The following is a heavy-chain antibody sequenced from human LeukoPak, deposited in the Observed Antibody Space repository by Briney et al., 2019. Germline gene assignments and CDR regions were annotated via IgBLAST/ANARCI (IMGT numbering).Heavy chain of an antibody. Sequence: GGSLRLSCAASGFTFSSYWMGWVRQAPGKGLEWVANIKQDGSEKYYVDSVKGRFTISRDNAKKSLYLQMNSLRAEDTAVYYCARVNGYCSSTSCRHEFDYWGQGTLVTVSS. CDR2: IKQDGSEK. V-gene: IGHV3-7*01. J-gene: IGHJ4*02. CDR3: ARVNGYCSSTSCRHEFDY. CDR1: GFTFSSYW. D-gene: IGHD2-2*03.